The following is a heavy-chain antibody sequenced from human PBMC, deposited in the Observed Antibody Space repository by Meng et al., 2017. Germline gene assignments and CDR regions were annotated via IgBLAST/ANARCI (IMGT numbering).Heavy chain of an antibody. CDR2: AYYRSKWYH. CDR3: ARGSYSFDS. D-gene: IGHD1-26*01. CDR1: GDRVSSNSAA. J-gene: IGHJ4*02. V-gene: IGHV6-1*01. Sequence: VPPQQSGPGLVKPPQTLSLICAISGDRVSSNSAAWNWIRQSPSRGLEWLGRAYYRSKWYHDYAESVKSRISIDPDTSKNQFSLQLRSVTPEDSAVYYCARGSYSFDSWGQRTLVTVSS.